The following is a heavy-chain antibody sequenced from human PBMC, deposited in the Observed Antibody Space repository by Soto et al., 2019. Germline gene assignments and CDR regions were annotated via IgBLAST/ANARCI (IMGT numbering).Heavy chain of an antibody. CDR1: GGTFSNYA. CDR3: AISTRNSWTCDF. Sequence: QVQVVQSGAEVKKPGSSVKVSCKASGGTFSNYAISWVRQAPGYGLEWVGGIIHLTETPVYAQTVQGRHTITADEITCAAYMKLSSLRTDDTAVYYCAISTRNSWTCDFSGQGTLVTVAS. V-gene: IGHV1-69*01. J-gene: IGHJ4*02. CDR2: IIHLTETP. D-gene: IGHD6-13*01.